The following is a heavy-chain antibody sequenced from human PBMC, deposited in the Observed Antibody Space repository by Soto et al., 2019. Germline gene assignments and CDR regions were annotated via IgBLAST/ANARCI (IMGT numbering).Heavy chain of an antibody. CDR1: GFTFSSYA. CDR3: AKGGYGSGRCFDY. J-gene: IGHJ4*02. CDR2: ISGSGGST. D-gene: IGHD3-10*01. Sequence: WRCMRLSCAPAGFTFSSYATSWGSQPAGKGLEWVSAISGSGGSTYYADYVKGRFTISRDNSKNTLYLQMNCLRAEDTAVYYCAKGGYGSGRCFDYWGQGTLVTVSS. V-gene: IGHV3-23*01.